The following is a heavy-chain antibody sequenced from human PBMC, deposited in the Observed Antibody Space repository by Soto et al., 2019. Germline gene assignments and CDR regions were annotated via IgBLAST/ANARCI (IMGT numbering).Heavy chain of an antibody. CDR2: INAGNGNT. V-gene: IGHV1-3*05. Sequence: QVQLVQYGAEEKKPGASVKVSCKASGYTFTSYAMHWVRQAPGQRLEWMGWINAGNGNTKYSQKFQGRVTITRETSASTAYMELSSLRSEDTALYYCARDYSSGWYYFDYWGQGTLVTVSS. CDR1: GYTFTSYA. J-gene: IGHJ4*02. D-gene: IGHD6-19*01. CDR3: ARDYSSGWYYFDY.